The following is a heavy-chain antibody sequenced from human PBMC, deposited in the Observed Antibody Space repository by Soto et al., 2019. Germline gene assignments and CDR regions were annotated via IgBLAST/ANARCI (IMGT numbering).Heavy chain of an antibody. CDR2: IYPGDSDT. CDR1: GYSFTSYW. J-gene: IGHJ4*02. Sequence: PGESLKISCKASGYSFTSYWIGWVRQMPGEGLEWMGIIYPGDSDTTYSPSFQGQVTISADKSISTAYLQWNSLKASDTAMYYCARPPYSASYYYFDQWGQGTPVTVSS. D-gene: IGHD1-26*01. CDR3: ARPPYSASYYYFDQ. V-gene: IGHV5-51*01.